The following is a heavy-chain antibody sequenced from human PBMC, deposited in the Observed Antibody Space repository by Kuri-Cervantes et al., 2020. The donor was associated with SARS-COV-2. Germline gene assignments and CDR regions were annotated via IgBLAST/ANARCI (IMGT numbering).Heavy chain of an antibody. Sequence: ASVKVSCKASGYTFTSYGISWVRQAPGQGLEWMGWISAYNGNTNYAQKLQGRVTMTTDTSTSTAYMELRSLRSDDTAVYYCARVGYCSSTSCSRYYYYGMDVWGQGTTVTGYS. V-gene: IGHV1-18*01. CDR2: ISAYNGNT. CDR3: ARVGYCSSTSCSRYYYYGMDV. CDR1: GYTFTSYG. D-gene: IGHD2-2*01. J-gene: IGHJ6*02.